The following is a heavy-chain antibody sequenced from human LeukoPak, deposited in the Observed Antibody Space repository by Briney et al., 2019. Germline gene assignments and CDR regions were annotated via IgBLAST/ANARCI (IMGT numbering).Heavy chain of an antibody. V-gene: IGHV3-11*06. J-gene: IGHJ4*02. CDR1: GFTFSDYY. CDR3: ARDCSGGSCFLDY. CDR2: ISTSSSYT. D-gene: IGHD2-15*01. Sequence: PGGSLRLSCAASGFTFSDYYMSWIRQAPGKGLEWVSYISTSSSYTNYADSVKGRFTISRDNAKNSLYLQMNSLRAEDTAVYYCARDCSGGSCFLDYWGQGTLVTVSP.